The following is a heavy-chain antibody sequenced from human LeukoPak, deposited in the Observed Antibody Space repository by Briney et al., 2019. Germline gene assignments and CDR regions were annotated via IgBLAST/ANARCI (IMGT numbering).Heavy chain of an antibody. V-gene: IGHV3-21*01. Sequence: GGSLRLSCAASGFTFSSYSMNWVRQAPGKGLEWVSSITISGSYIYYADSVKGRFTISRDNAKNSLYLQLNSLRAEDTAVYYCARDSGHSSGWYWFDPWGQGTLVTVSS. CDR1: GFTFSSYS. CDR3: ARDSGHSSGWYWFDP. J-gene: IGHJ5*02. CDR2: ITISGSYI. D-gene: IGHD6-19*01.